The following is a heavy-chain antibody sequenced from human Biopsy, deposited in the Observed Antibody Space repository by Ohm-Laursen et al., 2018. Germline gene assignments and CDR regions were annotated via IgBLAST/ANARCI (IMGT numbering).Heavy chain of an antibody. CDR3: ARDLPSSYYYAMDV. V-gene: IGHV4-59*12. J-gene: IGHJ6*02. Sequence: SETLSLTWTVSGVSISTYYWSWIRQSPGRGLEWIAYIYYSGSTDYNPSLKSRVSMSVDTSKNQLSLTLRSVTAADTAVYYCARDLPSSYYYAMDVWGQGTTVTVSS. CDR2: IYYSGST. CDR1: GVSISTYY.